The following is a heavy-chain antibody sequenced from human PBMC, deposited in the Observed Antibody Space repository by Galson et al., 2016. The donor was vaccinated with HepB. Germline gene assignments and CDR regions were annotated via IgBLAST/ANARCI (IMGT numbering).Heavy chain of an antibody. CDR2: INPSGGNT. J-gene: IGHJ2*01. CDR1: GYTFTSYY. CDR3: ARDGEWKNPYYYGSGSYHGAWYFDL. V-gene: IGHV1-46*01. Sequence: SVKVSCKASGYTFTSYYMHWVRQAPGQGLEWMGIINPSGGNTSYAQKFHGRVTMTRDTSTSTVYMELSSLRSEDTAVYYCARDGEWKNPYYYGSGSYHGAWYFDLWGRGTLVTVSS. D-gene: IGHD3-10*01.